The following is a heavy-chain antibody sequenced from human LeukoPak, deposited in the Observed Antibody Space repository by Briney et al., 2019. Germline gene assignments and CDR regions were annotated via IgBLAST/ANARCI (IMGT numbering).Heavy chain of an antibody. CDR2: ISYDGSNK. CDR3: ASGKLRYFDWSFDY. V-gene: IGHV3-30-3*01. J-gene: IGHJ4*02. CDR1: GFTFSSYA. Sequence: GGSLRLSCAASGFTFSSYAMHWVRQAPGKGLEWVAVISYDGSNKYYADSVKGRFTISRDNSKNTLYLQMNSLRAEDTAVYYCASGKLRYFDWSFDYWGQGTLVTVSS. D-gene: IGHD3-9*01.